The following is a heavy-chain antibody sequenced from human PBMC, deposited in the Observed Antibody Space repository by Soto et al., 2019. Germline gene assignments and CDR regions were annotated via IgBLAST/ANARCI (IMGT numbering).Heavy chain of an antibody. D-gene: IGHD3-16*01. Sequence: QVLLVESGGGVVQPGTSLRLSCVGSGFTFRSYVIHWVRQAPGKGLEWVALTSYDGSNKDYGDSVKGRFTISRDNSRNTVDLQMDSLRREDTALYYCARWGTTGGLDVWGQGTLVSVSS. CDR3: ARWGTTGGLDV. CDR2: TSYDGSNK. J-gene: IGHJ1*01. CDR1: GFTFRSYV. V-gene: IGHV3-33*05.